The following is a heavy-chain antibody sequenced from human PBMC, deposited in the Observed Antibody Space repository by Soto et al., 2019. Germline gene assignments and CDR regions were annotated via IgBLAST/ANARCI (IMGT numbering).Heavy chain of an antibody. CDR3: ARSQEPYSSGWFDAFDI. V-gene: IGHV3-33*01. CDR1: GFTFSSYG. J-gene: IGHJ3*02. D-gene: IGHD6-19*01. CDR2: IWYDGSNK. Sequence: QVQLVESGGGVVQPGRSLRLSCAASGFTFSSYGMHWVRQAPGKGLEWVAVIWYDGSNKYYADSVKGRFTISRDNSKNTLYLQMNSLRAEDTAVYYCARSQEPYSSGWFDAFDIWGQGTMVTVSS.